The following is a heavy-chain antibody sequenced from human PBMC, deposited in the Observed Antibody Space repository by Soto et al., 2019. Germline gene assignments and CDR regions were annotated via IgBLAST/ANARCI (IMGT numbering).Heavy chain of an antibody. J-gene: IGHJ6*02. CDR1: GYTFTSYD. Sequence: GASVKVSCKASGYTFTSYDINWVRQATGQGLEWVGWVHPNSGNTGYAQKFQGRVTMTRDTSIHIAYMELSSLRSEDTAVYYCARHRAIVVVPAAPGPVSYYYYYGMDVWGQGTTVTVSS. D-gene: IGHD2-2*01. CDR3: ARHRAIVVVPAAPGPVSYYYYYGMDV. CDR2: VHPNSGNT. V-gene: IGHV1-8*01.